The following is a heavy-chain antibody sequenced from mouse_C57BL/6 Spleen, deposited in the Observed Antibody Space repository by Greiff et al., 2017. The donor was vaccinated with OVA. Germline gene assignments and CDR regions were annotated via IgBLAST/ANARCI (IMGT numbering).Heavy chain of an antibody. CDR1: GFSLTSYG. J-gene: IGHJ4*01. CDR2: IWRGGST. D-gene: IGHD2-4*01. Sequence: QVQLQQSGPGLVQPSQSLSITCTVSGFSLTSYGVHWVRQSPGKGLEWLGVIWRGGSTDYNAAFMSRLSITKDNSKSQVFFKMNSLQADDTAIYYCAKKHEYDDRDAMDYWGQGTSVTVSS. V-gene: IGHV2-5*01. CDR3: AKKHEYDDRDAMDY.